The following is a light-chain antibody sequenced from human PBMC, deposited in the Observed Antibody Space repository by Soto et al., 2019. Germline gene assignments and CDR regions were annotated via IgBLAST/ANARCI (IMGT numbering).Light chain of an antibody. Sequence: DIQMTQSPSSLSASVGDSVTITCQASQDITKYLNWYQQKPGKAPKVLIYDASNLEAVVPSRFSGSGSGADFNITISSLQPQDIATFDSQQYDTLPITFGGGTKVEIK. CDR3: QQYDTLPIT. V-gene: IGKV1-33*01. CDR1: QDITKY. J-gene: IGKJ4*01. CDR2: DAS.